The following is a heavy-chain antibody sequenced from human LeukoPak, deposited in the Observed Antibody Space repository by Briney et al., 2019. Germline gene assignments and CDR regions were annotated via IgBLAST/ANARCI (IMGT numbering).Heavy chain of an antibody. V-gene: IGHV1-8*01. CDR1: GYTFTSYD. Sequence: ASVKVSCKASGYTFTSYDINWVRQATGQGLEWMGWMNPNSGNTGYAQKFQGRVTMTRDTSISTAYMELSRLRSDDTAVYYCARWRMRAAAGKGYYFDYWGQGTLVTVSS. D-gene: IGHD6-13*01. CDR3: ARWRMRAAAGKGYYFDY. J-gene: IGHJ4*02. CDR2: MNPNSGNT.